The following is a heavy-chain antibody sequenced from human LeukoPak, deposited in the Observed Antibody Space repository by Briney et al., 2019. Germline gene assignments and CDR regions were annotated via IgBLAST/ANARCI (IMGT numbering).Heavy chain of an antibody. CDR2: IRGSGAST. CDR3: ARDRRYYGSGSYGMDV. V-gene: IGHV3-23*01. D-gene: IGHD3-10*01. CDR1: GFTFSSYA. J-gene: IGHJ6*02. Sequence: PGGSLRLSCAASGFTFSSYAMSWARQAPGKGLEWGSAIRGSGASTSYADFVRGRFTISRDNSKNTLYLQMNRLRAEDTAVYYCARDRRYYGSGSYGMDVWGQGTTVTVSS.